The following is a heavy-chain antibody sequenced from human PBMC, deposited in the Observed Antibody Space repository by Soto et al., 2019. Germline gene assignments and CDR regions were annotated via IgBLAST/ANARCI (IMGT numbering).Heavy chain of an antibody. CDR3: AKALQQRTHMIRGVSNWLDS. J-gene: IGHJ5*01. D-gene: IGHD3-10*01. V-gene: IGHV3-30*18. CDR1: GFTFSSYG. CDR2: ISYDGREK. Sequence: QVQLGESGGGVVQPGRSLRLSCAGSGFTFSSYGIYWVRQAPCKGLQLVAHISYDGREKNSVDPVKGRFPISRDNSQNTVSLQMDSLGPEDTAMYYCAKALQQRTHMIRGVSNWLDSWGQGNQVTVSS.